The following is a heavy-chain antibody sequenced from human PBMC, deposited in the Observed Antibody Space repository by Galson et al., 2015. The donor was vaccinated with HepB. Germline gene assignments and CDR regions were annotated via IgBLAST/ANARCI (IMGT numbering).Heavy chain of an antibody. CDR2: ISAYNGNT. CDR3: ARVTYYYDSSGYYGGDY. V-gene: IGHV1-18*04. J-gene: IGHJ4*02. D-gene: IGHD3-22*01. CDR1: GYTFTSYG. Sequence: SCKASGYTFTSYGISWVRQAPGQGLEWMGWISAYNGNTNYAQKLQGRVTMTTDTSTSTAYMELRSLRSDDTAVYYCARVTYYYDSSGYYGGDYWGQGTLVTVSS.